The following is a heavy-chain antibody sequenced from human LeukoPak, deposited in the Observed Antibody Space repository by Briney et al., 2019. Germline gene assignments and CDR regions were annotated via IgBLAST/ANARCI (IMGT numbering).Heavy chain of an antibody. V-gene: IGHV3-23*01. J-gene: IGHJ6*03. CDR1: GFTFSSYA. Sequence: GGSLRLSCAASGFTFSSYAMSWVRQSPGKGLEWVATISGSGYNTYYADSVRGRFTISRDNSKNTVYLQMNTLRAADTAVYYCAKGAEEGVVITSVYYYYMDVWGKGTTVTISS. CDR2: ISGSGYNT. D-gene: IGHD3-22*01. CDR3: AKGAEEGVVITSVYYYYMDV.